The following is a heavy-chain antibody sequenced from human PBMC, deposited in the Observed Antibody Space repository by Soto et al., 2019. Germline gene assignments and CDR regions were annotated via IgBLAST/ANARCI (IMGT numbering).Heavy chain of an antibody. CDR2: IYYSGST. D-gene: IGHD7-27*01. CDR3: ARGIELGILPFDY. V-gene: IGHV4-31*02. CDR1: GGSISSGGYY. Sequence: SETLSLTCTVSGGSISSGGYYWSWIRQHPGKGLEWIGYIYYSGSTYYNPSLKSRVTISVDTSKNQFSLKLSSVTAADTAVYYCARGIELGILPFDYWGQGTLVTVSS. J-gene: IGHJ4*02.